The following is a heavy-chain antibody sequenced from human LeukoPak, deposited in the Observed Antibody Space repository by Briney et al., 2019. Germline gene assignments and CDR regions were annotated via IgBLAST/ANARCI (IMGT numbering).Heavy chain of an antibody. V-gene: IGHV3-30*02. CDR1: GFTFKNYG. D-gene: IGHD6-19*01. CDR3: AKASQSDQWQLNYYNMDV. J-gene: IGHJ6*03. CDR2: TRYDASLK. Sequence: GGSLRLSCVGSGFTFKNYGIHWVRQAPGMGLEWVAFTRYDASLKYFSDSVKGRFTISRDNSRNTLYLQMNSLRADDTALYYCAKASQSDQWQLNYYNMDVWGKGTTVIVSS.